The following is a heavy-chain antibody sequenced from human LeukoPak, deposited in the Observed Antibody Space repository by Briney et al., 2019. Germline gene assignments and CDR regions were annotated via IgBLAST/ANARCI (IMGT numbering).Heavy chain of an antibody. CDR1: GYTFTSYY. CDR3: ARVPAGIAVADAFDI. V-gene: IGHV1-46*01. J-gene: IGHJ3*02. Sequence: GASVKVSCKASGYTFTSYYVHWVRLAPGQGLEWMGITNPSGGSTSYAQKFQGRVTMTRDTSTSTVYMELSSLRSEDTAVYYCARVPAGIAVADAFDIWGQGTMVTVSS. CDR2: TNPSGGST. D-gene: IGHD6-19*01.